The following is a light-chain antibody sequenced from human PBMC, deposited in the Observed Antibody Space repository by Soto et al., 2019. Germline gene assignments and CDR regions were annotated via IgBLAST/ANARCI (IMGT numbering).Light chain of an antibody. CDR3: QQYGT. CDR2: GAS. J-gene: IGKJ1*01. V-gene: IGKV3-15*01. CDR1: QSVSSN. Sequence: EIVMTQSPATLTVSPGERATLSCRASQSVSSNLAWYQQKPGQAPRLLIYGASTRATGIPARFSGSGSGTEFTLTISSPQSEDFAVYYCQQYGTFGQGTKVEIK.